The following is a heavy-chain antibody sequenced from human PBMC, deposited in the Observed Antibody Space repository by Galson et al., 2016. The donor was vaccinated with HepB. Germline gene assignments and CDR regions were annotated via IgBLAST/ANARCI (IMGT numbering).Heavy chain of an antibody. CDR2: ISANSXXX. CDR1: XXRFPTYG. D-gene: IGHD4-17*01. Sequence: KVSCKASXXRFPTYGXSWVXXAPGQGLEXXXWISANSXXXIYAQKFQNRVXXXRDTSXSPVYMDXXSLRXDDTAXSYCARGVRFRFYHWGQGTLGNVSS. J-gene: IGHJ4*02. CDR3: ARGVRFRFYH. V-gene: IGHV1-18*04.